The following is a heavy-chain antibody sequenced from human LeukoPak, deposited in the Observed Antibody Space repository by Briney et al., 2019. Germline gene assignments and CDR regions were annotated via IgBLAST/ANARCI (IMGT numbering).Heavy chain of an antibody. CDR1: GGTFSSYA. CDR2: IIPIFGTA. D-gene: IGHD3-22*01. Sequence: SVKVSCKASGGTFSSYAISWVRQAPGQGLEWMGRIIPIFGTADYAQKFQGRVTITTDESTSTAYMELSSLRSEDTAVYYCARDRAGITMIVVVDDAFDIWGLGTMVTVSS. J-gene: IGHJ3*02. V-gene: IGHV1-69*05. CDR3: ARDRAGITMIVVVDDAFDI.